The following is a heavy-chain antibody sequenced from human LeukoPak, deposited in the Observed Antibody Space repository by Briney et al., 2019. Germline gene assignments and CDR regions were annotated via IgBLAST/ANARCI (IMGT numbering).Heavy chain of an antibody. Sequence: PGGSLRLSCAASGFTFSDYYMTWIRQAPGKGLEWVSYIGNSGSTIFYTDSVKGRFTISRDNAKNSLYLQMNSLRAEDTAVYYCARPGDYGDLYYFDYWGQGTLVTVSS. CDR3: ARPGDYGDLYYFDY. J-gene: IGHJ4*02. CDR2: IGNSGSTI. D-gene: IGHD4-17*01. V-gene: IGHV3-11*01. CDR1: GFTFSDYY.